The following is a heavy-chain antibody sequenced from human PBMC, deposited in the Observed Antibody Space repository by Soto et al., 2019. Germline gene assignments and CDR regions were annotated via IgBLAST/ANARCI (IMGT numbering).Heavy chain of an antibody. CDR2: ISYDGKQT. V-gene: IGHV3-30*18. Sequence: PGGSLRLSCGAPGVTFKDYGMHWVRQAPGKGLEWVAVISYDGKQTYYADSVKGRFTISRDNSNSTLFLQMNNLRAEDTAVYFCAKTHRATTVATRYWYFDLWGRGTLVTVSS. D-gene: IGHD4-17*01. CDR3: AKTHRATTVATRYWYFDL. J-gene: IGHJ2*01. CDR1: GVTFKDYG.